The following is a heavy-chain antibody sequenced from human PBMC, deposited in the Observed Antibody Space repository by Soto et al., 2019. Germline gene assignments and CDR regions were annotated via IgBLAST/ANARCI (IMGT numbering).Heavy chain of an antibody. D-gene: IGHD6-13*01. Sequence: SETLSLTCTVSGGSISSSSYYWGWILHPPGKGLEWIGSIYYSVSTYYNPPLKSRVTISVDTSKNQLSLKLSSVTAADTAVYYCARHTAAGYYYGMEVWGQGTPLTLSS. CDR1: GGSISSSSYY. J-gene: IGHJ6*02. CDR2: IYYSVST. V-gene: IGHV4-39*01. CDR3: ARHTAAGYYYGMEV.